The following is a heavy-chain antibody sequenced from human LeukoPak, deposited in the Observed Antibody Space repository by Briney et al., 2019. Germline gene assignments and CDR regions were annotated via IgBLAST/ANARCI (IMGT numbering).Heavy chain of an antibody. CDR1: GGSISSYY. Sequence: PSETLSLTCTVSGGSISSYYWSWIRQPPGKGLEWIGYIYYSGSTNYNPPLKSRVTISVDTSKNQFSLKLSSVTAADTAVYYCARTIALRECCPPSFWFDPWGQGTLVTVSS. V-gene: IGHV4-59*01. D-gene: IGHD3-10*01. J-gene: IGHJ5*02. CDR2: IYYSGST. CDR3: ARTIALRECCPPSFWFDP.